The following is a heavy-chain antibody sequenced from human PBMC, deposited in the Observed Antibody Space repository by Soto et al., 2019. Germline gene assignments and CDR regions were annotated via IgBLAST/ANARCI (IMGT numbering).Heavy chain of an antibody. V-gene: IGHV3-64*01. D-gene: IGHD2-8*01. Sequence: EVKLVESGGGLVQPGGSLRLSCATSGFIFSTYAMHWVRQAPGKGLEYVSAISSNGRSTYYANSVKGRFTISRDNSKNTLYLQMDSLRAEDMAVYYCARDRCTNGVCYAPCDDWGQGTLVTVSS. CDR2: ISSNGRST. CDR1: GFIFSTYA. CDR3: ARDRCTNGVCYAPCDD. J-gene: IGHJ1*01.